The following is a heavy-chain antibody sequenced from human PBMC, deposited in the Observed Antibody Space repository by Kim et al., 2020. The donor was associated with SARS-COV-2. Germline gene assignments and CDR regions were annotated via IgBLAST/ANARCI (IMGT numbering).Heavy chain of an antibody. J-gene: IGHJ4*02. CDR3: ARAWRLHIDY. CDR2: TI. D-gene: IGHD6-25*01. V-gene: IGHV3-48*02. Sequence: TIYYADSVKGRFTISRDNAKNSLYLQMNSLRDEDTAVYYCARAWRLHIDYWGQGTLVTVSS.